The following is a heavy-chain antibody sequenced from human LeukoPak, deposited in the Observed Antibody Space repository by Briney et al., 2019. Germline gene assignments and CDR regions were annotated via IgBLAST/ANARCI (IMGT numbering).Heavy chain of an antibody. D-gene: IGHD6-6*01. CDR2: IKQNGSET. Sequence: GGSLRHSCAASGFTFSNYWMHWVRQAPGKGLQWVANIKQNGSETYYVDAVRGRFTISRDNVKNSLYLQMNSLRVEDTAMYYCVGGLIAASGNWGQGTLVTVSS. CDR3: VGGLIAASGN. V-gene: IGHV3-7*03. J-gene: IGHJ4*02. CDR1: GFTFSNYW.